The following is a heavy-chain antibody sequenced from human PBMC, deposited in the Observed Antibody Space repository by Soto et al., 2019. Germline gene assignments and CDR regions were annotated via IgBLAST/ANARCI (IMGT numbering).Heavy chain of an antibody. CDR1: GGSITSFY. J-gene: IGHJ4*02. Sequence: QVQLRESGPGLVKPSETLSLTCNISGGSITSFYWDWVRQPPGKGLEWIGYIYFTGSTSYNPSLASRVTMSIDSSKRQFSLKLRSVSAADSAIYFCARHMAPGGSGNFDSWGQGTLVSVPS. CDR2: IYFTGST. V-gene: IGHV4-59*01. CDR3: ARHMAPGGSGNFDS. D-gene: IGHD3-10*01.